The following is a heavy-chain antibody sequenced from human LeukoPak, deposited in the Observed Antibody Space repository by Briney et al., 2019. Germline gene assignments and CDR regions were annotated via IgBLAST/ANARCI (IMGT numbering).Heavy chain of an antibody. D-gene: IGHD2-15*01. V-gene: IGHV6-1*01. CDR1: GDSVSSNSAA. CDR3: ARVQYPGGYCSGGSCYPFDL. CDR2: TYYRSKWYY. Sequence: SQTLSLTCAISGDSVSSNSAAWNWIRRSPSRGLEWLGRTYYRSKWYYNYAVSVKSRITINPDTSKNHFSLQLNSVTPEDTAVYYCARVQYPGGYCSGGSCYPFDLWGQGTMVTVSS. J-gene: IGHJ3*01.